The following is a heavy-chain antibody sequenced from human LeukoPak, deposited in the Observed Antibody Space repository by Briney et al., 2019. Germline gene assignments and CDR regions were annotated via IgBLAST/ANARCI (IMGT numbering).Heavy chain of an antibody. Sequence: SETLSLTCAVSGGSISTYHWSWIRQPPGKGLEWIGYISYSGSTNYNPSLKSRVTISVDTSKSQFSLKLSSVTAADTAVYYCARQGSGNYLSPVNYWGQGTLVTVSS. CDR2: ISYSGST. D-gene: IGHD1-26*01. J-gene: IGHJ4*02. V-gene: IGHV4-59*08. CDR1: GGSISTYH. CDR3: ARQGSGNYLSPVNY.